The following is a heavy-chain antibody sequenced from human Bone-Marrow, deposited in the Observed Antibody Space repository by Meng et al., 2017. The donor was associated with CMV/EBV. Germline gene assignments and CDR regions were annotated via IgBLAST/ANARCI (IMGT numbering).Heavy chain of an antibody. J-gene: IGHJ3*02. V-gene: IGHV3-30*02. CDR3: AIPYYDILTGYYEGAFDI. Sequence: GESLKISCAASGFTFSSYGMHWVRQAPGKGLEWVAFIRYDGSNKYYADSVKGRFTISRDNSKNTLYLQMNSLRAEDTAVYYCAIPYYDILTGYYEGAFDIWAQGTMVTVPS. CDR1: GFTFSSYG. CDR2: IRYDGSNK. D-gene: IGHD3-9*01.